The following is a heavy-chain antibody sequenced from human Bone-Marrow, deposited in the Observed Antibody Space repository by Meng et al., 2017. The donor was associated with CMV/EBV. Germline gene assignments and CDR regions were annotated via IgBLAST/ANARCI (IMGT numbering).Heavy chain of an antibody. V-gene: IGHV1-8*01. CDR1: GYTFTSYD. J-gene: IGHJ6*02. CDR3: ATNPVGNWDRYYYYYGMDV. D-gene: IGHD7-27*01. Sequence: SVKVSCKASGYTFTSYDINWVRQATGQGLEWMGWMNPNSGNTGYAQKFQGRVTMTRNTSISTAYMELSSLRSEDTAVYYCATNPVGNWDRYYYYYGMDVWGQGTTVTVSS. CDR2: MNPNSGNT.